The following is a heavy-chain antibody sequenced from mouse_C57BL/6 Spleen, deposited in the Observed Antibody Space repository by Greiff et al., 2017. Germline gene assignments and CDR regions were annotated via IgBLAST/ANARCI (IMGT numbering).Heavy chain of an antibody. V-gene: IGHV3-6*01. CDR3: ARGRVYFDY. J-gene: IGHJ2*01. CDR2: ISYDGSN. CDR1: GYSITSGYY. Sequence: DVHLVESGPGLVKPSQSLSLTCSVTGYSITSGYYWNWIRQFPGNKLEWMGYISYDGSNNYNPSLKNRSSITRDTSKNQFFLKLNSVTTEDTATYYCARGRVYFDYWGQGTTLTVSS.